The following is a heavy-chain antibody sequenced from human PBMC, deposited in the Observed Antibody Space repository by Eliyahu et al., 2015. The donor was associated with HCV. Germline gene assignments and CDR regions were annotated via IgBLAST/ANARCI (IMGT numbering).Heavy chain of an antibody. Sequence: QVQLVQSGAEVKKPGASVKVSCKASGYTFTNYVINWVRQAPGQGLEWVGGISTYNGYTNYAQKFQGRVTMTRDTSTTTAYMELRSLKSDDTALYFCARQRSPLYDPNDYWGQGTLVTVSS. D-gene: IGHD3-3*01. V-gene: IGHV1-18*01. J-gene: IGHJ4*02. CDR1: GYTFTNYV. CDR3: ARQRSPLYDPNDY. CDR2: ISTYNGYT.